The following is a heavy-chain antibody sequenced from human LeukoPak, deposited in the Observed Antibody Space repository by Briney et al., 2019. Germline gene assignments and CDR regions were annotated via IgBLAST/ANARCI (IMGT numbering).Heavy chain of an antibody. CDR3: ARGVTMIGRLRFDP. CDR2: VFHRGST. Sequence: PSGTLSLTCTVSGGSVSSNNWWSWVRQPPGKGLEWIGEVFHRGSTNYNPSLRSRVTMSVDRSRNQFSLNLISVTAADTAVYYCARGVTMIGRLRFDPWGQGTLVTVSS. V-gene: IGHV4-4*02. CDR1: GGSVSSNNW. D-gene: IGHD3-22*01. J-gene: IGHJ5*02.